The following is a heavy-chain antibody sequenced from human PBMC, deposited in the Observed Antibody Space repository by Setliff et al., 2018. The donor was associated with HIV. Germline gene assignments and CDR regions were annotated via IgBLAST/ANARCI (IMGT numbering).Heavy chain of an antibody. J-gene: IGHJ6*02. CDR3: ARDLYYYDSGGYYPGNYYGMDV. CDR1: GDTFSSYA. D-gene: IGHD3-22*01. Sequence: SVKVSCKASGDTFSSYAISWVRQAPGQGLKWMGGIILLFGTPNYAQKFQGRVTITADESTSTAYMELSSLRSADTAVYYCARDLYYYDSGGYYPGNYYGMDVWGQGTTVTVPS. CDR2: IILLFGTP. V-gene: IGHV1-69*13.